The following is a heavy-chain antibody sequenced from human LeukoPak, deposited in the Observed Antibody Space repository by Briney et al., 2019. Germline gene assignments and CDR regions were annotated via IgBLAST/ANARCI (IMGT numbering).Heavy chain of an antibody. D-gene: IGHD2-2*01. Sequence: ASVKVSCKASGYTFTRYAMHWVRQAPGQRLEWMGWINAGNGNTKYSQKFQGRVTIPRDTSASTAYMELRSLRSEDTAVYYCARDEYCSSTSCYGYFQHWGQGTLVTVSS. J-gene: IGHJ1*01. V-gene: IGHV1-3*01. CDR3: ARDEYCSSTSCYGYFQH. CDR2: INAGNGNT. CDR1: GYTFTRYA.